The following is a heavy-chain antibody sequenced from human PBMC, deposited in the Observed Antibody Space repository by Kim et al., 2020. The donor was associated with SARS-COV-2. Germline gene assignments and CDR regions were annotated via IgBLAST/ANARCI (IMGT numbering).Heavy chain of an antibody. CDR2: DT. CDR3: ARSPKAGMDV. J-gene: IGHJ6*02. V-gene: IGHV3-13*01. Sequence: DTYYPGSVKGRFTITRENAKNSLYLQMNSLRAGDTAVYYCARSPKAGMDVWGQGTTVTVSS.